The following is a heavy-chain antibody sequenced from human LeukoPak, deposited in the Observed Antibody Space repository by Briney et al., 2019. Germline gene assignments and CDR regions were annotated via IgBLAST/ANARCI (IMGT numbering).Heavy chain of an antibody. D-gene: IGHD6-13*01. V-gene: IGHV4-59*01. CDR2: IYYSGST. J-gene: IGHJ4*02. CDR1: GGSISSYY. Sequence: SETLSLTCTVSGGSISSYYWSWIRQPPGKGLEWIAYIYYSGSTNYNPSLKSRVTISVDTSKNQFSLKLSSVTATDTAVYYCARGVCAAAGCNLDYWGQGALVTVS. CDR3: ARGVCAAAGCNLDY.